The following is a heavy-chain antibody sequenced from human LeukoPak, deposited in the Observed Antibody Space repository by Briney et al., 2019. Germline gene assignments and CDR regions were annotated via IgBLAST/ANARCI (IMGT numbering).Heavy chain of an antibody. CDR2: ISYDGSNK. CDR3: ARERVRRYIVVGPAAPGY. CDR1: GFTFSSYA. V-gene: IGHV3-30-3*01. Sequence: GGSLRLSRAASGFTFSSYAMHWVRQAPGKGLEWVAVISYDGSNKYYADSVKGRFTISRDNSKNTLYLQMNSLRAEDTAVYYCARERVRRYIVVGPAAPGYWGQGTLVTVSS. D-gene: IGHD2-2*01. J-gene: IGHJ4*02.